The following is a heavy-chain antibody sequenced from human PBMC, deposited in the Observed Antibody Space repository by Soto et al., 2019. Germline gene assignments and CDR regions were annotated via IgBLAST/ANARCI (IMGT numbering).Heavy chain of an antibody. J-gene: IGHJ3*02. D-gene: IGHD5-12*01. Sequence: GGSLRLSCAASGFTFSSYWMHWVRQAPGKGLVWVSRINSDGSSTSYADSVKGRFTISRDNAKNTRYLQMNSLRAEDTAVYYCAREFIVATGHDAFDIWGQGTMVTVSS. CDR2: INSDGSST. V-gene: IGHV3-74*01. CDR3: AREFIVATGHDAFDI. CDR1: GFTFSSYW.